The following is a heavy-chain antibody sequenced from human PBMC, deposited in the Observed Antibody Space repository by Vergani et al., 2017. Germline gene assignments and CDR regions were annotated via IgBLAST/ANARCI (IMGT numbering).Heavy chain of an antibody. CDR3: ARGIGYFDY. CDR1: SRSISTPPYS. D-gene: IGHD2-15*01. Sequence: QVHLQESAPGLVKPSQTLSLPSSLSSRSISTPPYSWSCLRPPPWTALAWFAYICYSGGTYYNPSLKSRVTISVDTSKNQFSLKLSSVTAADTAVYYCARGIGYFDYWGQGTLVTVSS. J-gene: IGHJ4*02. CDR2: ICYSGGT. V-gene: IGHV4-30-4*01.